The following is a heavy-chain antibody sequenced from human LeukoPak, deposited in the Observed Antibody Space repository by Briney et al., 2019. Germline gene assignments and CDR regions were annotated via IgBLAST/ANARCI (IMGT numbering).Heavy chain of an antibody. Sequence: GGSLRLSCAAPGFTLNGYWMHWVRQAPGKGLVWVSRINSDGSTTSYADSVKGRFTISRDNSKNTLYLQMNSLRAEDTAVYFCARVTTGSYDWFDPWGQGTLVTVSS. CDR1: GFTLNGYW. CDR2: INSDGSTT. CDR3: ARVTTGSYDWFDP. D-gene: IGHD3-10*01. V-gene: IGHV3-74*01. J-gene: IGHJ5*02.